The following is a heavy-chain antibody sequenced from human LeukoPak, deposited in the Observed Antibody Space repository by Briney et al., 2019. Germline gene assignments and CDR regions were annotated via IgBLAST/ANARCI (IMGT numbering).Heavy chain of an antibody. J-gene: IGHJ3*02. D-gene: IGHD3-22*01. CDR2: ISAYNGNT. CDR3: ARVPPYYYDSRGYPFLGLNAFDI. CDR1: GYTFTNYG. Sequence: ASVKVSCKASGYTFTNYGISWVRQAPGQGLEWTGWISAYNGNTNNAQKFQGRVTMTTDTSTSTAYMELRSLRSDDTAVYYCARVPPYYYDSRGYPFLGLNAFDIWGQGTMVTVSS. V-gene: IGHV1-18*01.